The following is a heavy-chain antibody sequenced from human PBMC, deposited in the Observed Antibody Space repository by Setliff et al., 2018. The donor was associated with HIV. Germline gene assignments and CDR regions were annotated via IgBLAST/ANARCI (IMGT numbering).Heavy chain of an antibody. V-gene: IGHV4-31*03. CDR1: GGSISSGGYY. CDR3: ARASYSYDSTGYLY. CDR2: IYYSGST. D-gene: IGHD3-22*01. J-gene: IGHJ4*02. Sequence: SETLSLTCTVSGGSISSGGYYWSWIRQHPGKGLEWVGYIYYSGSTDYNPSLKSRVTISVDPSKNQFSLKMNSVTAADTAVYYCARASYSYDSTGYLYWGQGTLVTVSS.